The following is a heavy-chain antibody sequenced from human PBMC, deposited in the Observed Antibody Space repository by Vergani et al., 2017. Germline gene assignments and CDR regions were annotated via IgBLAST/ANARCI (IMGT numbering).Heavy chain of an antibody. CDR2: VDPEDGET. CDR3: ATEWSRP. CDR1: GGTFSSYA. Sequence: VQLVQSGAEVKKPGSSVKVSCKASGGTFSSYAISWVRQAPGQGLEWMGLVDPEDGETIYAEKFQGRVTITADTSTDTAYMELSSLRSEDTAVYYCATEWSRPWGQGTLVTVSS. J-gene: IGHJ5*02. V-gene: IGHV1-69-2*01. D-gene: IGHD1-26*01.